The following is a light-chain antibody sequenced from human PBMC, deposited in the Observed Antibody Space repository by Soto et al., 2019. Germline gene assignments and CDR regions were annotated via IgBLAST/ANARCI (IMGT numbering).Light chain of an antibody. CDR3: CSYESSSTFRL. Sequence: QSVLTQPASVSGSPGQSITISCSGTSSDVGSYNLVSWYQQHPGKAPKLMIYGGSKRPSGVSNRFSGSKSGNTASLTISGLQAEDEADYYCCSYESSSTFRLFGGGTKLTVL. J-gene: IGLJ3*02. V-gene: IGLV2-23*03. CDR1: SSDVGSYNL. CDR2: GGS.